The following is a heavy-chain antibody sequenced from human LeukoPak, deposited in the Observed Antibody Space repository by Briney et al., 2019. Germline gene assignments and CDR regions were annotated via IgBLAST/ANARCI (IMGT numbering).Heavy chain of an antibody. Sequence: GGSLRLSCAASGFTFSSYWMHWVRQAPGKGLVWVSRINSDGSSTSYADSVKGRFTISRDNAKNTLYLQMNSLRAEDTAVYYCAKDHIVVVVAATPMIDYWGQGTLVTVSS. D-gene: IGHD2-15*01. CDR1: GFTFSSYW. CDR3: AKDHIVVVVAATPMIDY. CDR2: INSDGSST. J-gene: IGHJ4*02. V-gene: IGHV3-74*01.